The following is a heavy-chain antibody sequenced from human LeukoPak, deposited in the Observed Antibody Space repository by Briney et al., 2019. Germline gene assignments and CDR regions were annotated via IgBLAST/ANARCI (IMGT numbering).Heavy chain of an antibody. CDR1: GFTFSSYG. J-gene: IGHJ3*02. CDR2: IRYDGSNK. V-gene: IGHV3-30*02. CDR3: ARVEQQLWDDAFDI. D-gene: IGHD6-13*01. Sequence: PGGSLRLSCAASGFTFSSYGMHWVRQAPGKGLEWVAFIRYDGSNKYYADSVKGRFTISRDNSKNTLYLQMNSLRTEDTAVYYCARVEQQLWDDAFDIWGQGTMVTVSS.